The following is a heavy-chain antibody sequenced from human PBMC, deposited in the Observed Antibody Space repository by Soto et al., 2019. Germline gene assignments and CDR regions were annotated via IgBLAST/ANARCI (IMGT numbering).Heavy chain of an antibody. Sequence: SETLSLTCTVSGGSISGYYWAWVRQPPERGLEWIGFIYYDGTISSNPSLNSRVTISVDTSKNQFSLKLSSVTAADTAVYYCAKMGGYCSGGSCYDPSWFDPWGQGTLVTVSS. CDR1: GGSISGYY. V-gene: IGHV4-59*08. D-gene: IGHD2-15*01. J-gene: IGHJ5*02. CDR3: AKMGGYCSGGSCYDPSWFDP. CDR2: IYYDGTI.